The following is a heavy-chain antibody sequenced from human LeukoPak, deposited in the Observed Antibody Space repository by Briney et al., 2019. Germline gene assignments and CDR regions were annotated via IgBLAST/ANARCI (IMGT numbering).Heavy chain of an antibody. D-gene: IGHD6-13*01. CDR3: ARVGRAITAAGFGAFDI. CDR1: GFTFDDYG. Sequence: GGSLRLSCAASGFTFDDYGMSWVRQAPGKGLEWVSGINWNGGSTGYADSVKGRFTISRDNAKKSVYLQMNSLRAEDTAVYYCARVGRAITAAGFGAFDIWGQRTMVSVSS. V-gene: IGHV3-20*04. J-gene: IGHJ3*02. CDR2: INWNGGST.